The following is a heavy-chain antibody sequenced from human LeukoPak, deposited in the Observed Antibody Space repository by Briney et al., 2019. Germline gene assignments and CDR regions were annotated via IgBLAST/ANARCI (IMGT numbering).Heavy chain of an antibody. V-gene: IGHV4-59*11. J-gene: IGHJ4*02. D-gene: IGHD3-22*01. CDR3: SRSNTYFYDSRGYSRYYFDY. CDR1: GGSISGHY. Sequence: SETLSLTCTVSGGSISGHYWTWIRQPPGKGLEWIGYIYDIGSTTYDPSLKSRVTISVDTSKNQFSLRLRSVTAADTAVYYCSRSNTYFYDSRGYSRYYFDYWGQGTLVTVSS. CDR2: IYDIGST.